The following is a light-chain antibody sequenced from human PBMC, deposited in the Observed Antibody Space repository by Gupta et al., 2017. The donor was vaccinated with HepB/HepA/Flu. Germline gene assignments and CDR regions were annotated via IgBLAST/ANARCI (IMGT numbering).Light chain of an antibody. CDR3: QQSYITRT. Sequence: DIQMTQSPSSRSASIGDRVTITCRASQSISNYLNWYQLKPGKAPKLLIYAASSLQSGVPSRFSGSGSGTDFTLTISSLQPEDFATYYCQQSYITRTFGQGTKVEIK. V-gene: IGKV1-39*01. J-gene: IGKJ1*01. CDR1: QSISNY. CDR2: AAS.